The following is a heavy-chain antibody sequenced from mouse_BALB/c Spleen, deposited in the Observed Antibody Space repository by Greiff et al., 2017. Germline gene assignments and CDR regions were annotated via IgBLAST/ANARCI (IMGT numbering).Heavy chain of an antibody. J-gene: IGHJ2*01. D-gene: IGHD2-1*01. Sequence: EVKLVESGGGLVKPGGSLKLSCAASGFTFSSYAMSWVRQSPEKRLEWVAEISSGGSYTYYPDTVTGRFTISRDNAKNTLYLEMSSLRSEDTAMYYCARIGNYAFDYWGQGTTLTVSS. V-gene: IGHV5-9-4*01. CDR3: ARIGNYAFDY. CDR1: GFTFSSYA. CDR2: ISSGGSYT.